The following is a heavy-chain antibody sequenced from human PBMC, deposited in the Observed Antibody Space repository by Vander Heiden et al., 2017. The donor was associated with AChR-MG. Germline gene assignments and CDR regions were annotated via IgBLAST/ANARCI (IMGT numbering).Heavy chain of an antibody. CDR1: GFTFSDHY. Sequence: EVQLVESGGGLVQPGGSLRLSCAASGFTFSDHYMDWVRQAPGKGLEWVGRVRNKANSYSTEYATSVKGRFTVSRDDSKDSVYLQMISLTTEDTAVYYCVRGSGPSAPAYYYGLDVWGQGTTVTVSS. V-gene: IGHV3-72*01. D-gene: IGHD3-10*01. CDR3: VRGSGPSAPAYYYGLDV. CDR2: VRNKANSYST. J-gene: IGHJ6*02.